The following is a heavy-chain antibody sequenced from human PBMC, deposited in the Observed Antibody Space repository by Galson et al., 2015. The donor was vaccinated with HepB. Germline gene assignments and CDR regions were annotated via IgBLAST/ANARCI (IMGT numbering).Heavy chain of an antibody. Sequence: LRLSCAASGFTFSSYSMNWVRQAPGKGLEWVSYISSSSSTIYYADSVKGRFTISRDNAKNSLYLQMNSLRDEDTAVYYCARDIRGVGWVDPTIYYFDYWGQGTLVTVSS. CDR2: ISSSSSTI. V-gene: IGHV3-48*02. CDR3: ARDIRGVGWVDPTIYYFDY. CDR1: GFTFSSYS. J-gene: IGHJ4*02. D-gene: IGHD3-3*01.